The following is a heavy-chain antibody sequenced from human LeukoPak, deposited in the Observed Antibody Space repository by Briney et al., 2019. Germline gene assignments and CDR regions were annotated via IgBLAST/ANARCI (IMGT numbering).Heavy chain of an antibody. CDR1: GGSISSGDYY. CDR3: ARGGSSGYYYLVAN. V-gene: IGHV4-30-4*01. Sequence: SQTLSLTCTVSGGSISSGDYYWSWFRQPPGKGLEWIGFISYSGYTYYNPSLKSRVTTSVDTSKNQFSLRLSSVTAADTAVYYCARGGSSGYYYLVANWGQGTLSPSPQ. D-gene: IGHD3-22*01. CDR2: ISYSGYT. J-gene: IGHJ4*02.